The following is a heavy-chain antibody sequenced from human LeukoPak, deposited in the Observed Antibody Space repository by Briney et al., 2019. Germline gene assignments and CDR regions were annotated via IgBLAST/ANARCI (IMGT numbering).Heavy chain of an antibody. D-gene: IGHD2-2*02. CDR1: GFTFSDYY. V-gene: IGHV3-11*01. J-gene: IGHJ4*02. CDR2: ISSSGSTI. Sequence: NPGGSLRLSCAASGFTFSDYYMSWIRQAPGKGLEWVSYISSSGSTIYYADSVQGRFTISRDNAKNSLYLQMNSLRAEDTAVYYCARWGLVVVSAAIPVCDYWGQGTLVTVSS. CDR3: ARWGLVVVSAAIPVCDY.